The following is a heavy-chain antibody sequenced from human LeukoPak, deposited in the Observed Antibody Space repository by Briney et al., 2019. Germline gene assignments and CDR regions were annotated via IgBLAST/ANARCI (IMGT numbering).Heavy chain of an antibody. D-gene: IGHD6-13*01. CDR2: IFHSGTT. CDR3: ARKKAAAGDFEY. J-gene: IGHJ4*02. Sequence: SETLSLTCTVSGYSISSGYYWGWIRQPPGKGLEWIGNIFHSGTTYYNASVKSRVTISVDTSKNQFSLRLSSVTAADTAVYYCARKKAAAGDFEYWGQGALVTVSS. V-gene: IGHV4-38-2*02. CDR1: GYSISSGYY.